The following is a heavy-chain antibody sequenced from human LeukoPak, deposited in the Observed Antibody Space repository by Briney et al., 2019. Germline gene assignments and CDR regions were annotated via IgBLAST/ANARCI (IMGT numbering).Heavy chain of an antibody. CDR2: INPNSGGT. V-gene: IGHV1-2*02. J-gene: IGHJ3*02. Sequence: GASVKVSCKASGYTFTGYYMHWVRQAPGQGLEWMGWINPNSGGTNYAQKFQGRVTMTRDTSISTAYMELSRLRSDDTAVYYCARGTESYYYDSSGYYPGNHAFDIWGQGTMATVSS. CDR1: GYTFTGYY. D-gene: IGHD3-22*01. CDR3: ARGTESYYYDSSGYYPGNHAFDI.